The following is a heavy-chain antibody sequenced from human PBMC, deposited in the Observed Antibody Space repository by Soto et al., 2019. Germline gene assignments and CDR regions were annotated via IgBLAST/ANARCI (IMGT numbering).Heavy chain of an antibody. CDR3: ARSGYCSGGSCYSAWFDP. CDR2: INPNSGGT. D-gene: IGHD2-15*01. CDR1: GYTFTGYY. Sequence: ASVKVSCKASGYTFTGYYMHWVRQAPGQGLEWMGWINPNSGGTNYAQKFQGWVTMTRDTSISTAYMELSRLRSDDTAVYYCARSGYCSGGSCYSAWFDPWGQGTLVTAPQ. J-gene: IGHJ5*02. V-gene: IGHV1-2*04.